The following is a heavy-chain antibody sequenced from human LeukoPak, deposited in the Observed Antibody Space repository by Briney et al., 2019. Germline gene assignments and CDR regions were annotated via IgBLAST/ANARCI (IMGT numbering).Heavy chain of an antibody. Sequence: SETLSLTCTVSGGSISSSSYYWSWIRQPPGKGLEWIGSIYYSGSTYYNPSLKSRVTISVDTSKNQFSLKLSSVTAADTAVYYCARDGSYYAFDIWGQGTMVTVSS. V-gene: IGHV4-39*07. CDR2: IYYSGST. D-gene: IGHD1-26*01. J-gene: IGHJ3*02. CDR3: ARDGSYYAFDI. CDR1: GGSISSSSYY.